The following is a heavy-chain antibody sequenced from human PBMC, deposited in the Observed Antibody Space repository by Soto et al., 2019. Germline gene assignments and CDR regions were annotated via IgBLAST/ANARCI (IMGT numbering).Heavy chain of an antibody. D-gene: IGHD2-15*01. J-gene: IGHJ4*02. CDR3: ARDRGVGYCSGGSCYSFDY. Sequence: GGSLRLSCAASGFTFSSFGMHWVRQAPGKGLEWVAVIWYDGSNKYYADSVKGRFTISRDNSKNTLYLQMNSLRAEDTAVYYCARDRGVGYCSGGSCYSFDYWGQGTLVTVSS. CDR2: IWYDGSNK. CDR1: GFTFSSFG. V-gene: IGHV3-33*01.